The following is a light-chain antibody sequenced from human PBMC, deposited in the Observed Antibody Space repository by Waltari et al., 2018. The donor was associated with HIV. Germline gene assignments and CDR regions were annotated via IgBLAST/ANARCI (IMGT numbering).Light chain of an antibody. CDR1: QSLLHSNGHNY. Sequence: DIAMIQSPDSLSVTPGAPASISCRSSQSLLHSNGHNYLDWYLQRPGQAPQLLIYLGSNRASGVPDRISGSGSGTNFILTISKVEAGDVGTYFCVHGQGTPVFGQGTKVEVK. V-gene: IGKV2-28*01. CDR2: LGS. J-gene: IGKJ1*01. CDR3: VHGQGTPV.